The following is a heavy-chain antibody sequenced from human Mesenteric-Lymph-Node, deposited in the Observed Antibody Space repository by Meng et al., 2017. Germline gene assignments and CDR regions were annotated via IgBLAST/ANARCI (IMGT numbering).Heavy chain of an antibody. CDR2: ISSSSSYI. CDR3: AGDRAPGRYYYGMDV. CDR1: GFTFSSYS. J-gene: IGHJ6*02. D-gene: IGHD3-10*01. V-gene: IGHV3-21*01. Sequence: GGSLRPSCVASGFTFSSYSMNWVRQAPGKGLEWVSSISSSSSYIYYADSVKGRFTISRDNAKNSLCLQMNSLRAEDTAVYYCAGDRAPGRYYYGMDVWGQGTTVTVSS.